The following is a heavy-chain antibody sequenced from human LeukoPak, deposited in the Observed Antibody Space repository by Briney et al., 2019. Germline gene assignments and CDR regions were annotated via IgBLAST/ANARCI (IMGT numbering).Heavy chain of an antibody. J-gene: IGHJ4*02. CDR2: IRSKANSYAT. CDR3: TRLSYKPY. D-gene: IGHD1-26*01. CDR1: GFTFSGSA. V-gene: IGHV3-73*01. Sequence: GGSLKLSCAASGFTFSGSAMHWVRQASGKGLEWVGRIRSKANSYATAYAASVKGRFSISRDDSKNTAYLQMNSLKTEDTAVYYCTRLSYKPYWGQGTLVTVSS.